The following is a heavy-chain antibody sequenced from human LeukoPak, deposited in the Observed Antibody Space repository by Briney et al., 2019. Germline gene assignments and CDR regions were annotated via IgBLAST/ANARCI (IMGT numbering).Heavy chain of an antibody. J-gene: IGHJ4*02. CDR2: ISSNGNYI. CDR1: GLTFSSYS. D-gene: IGHD1-26*01. V-gene: IGHV3-21*01. CDR3: ARDRQYWEPPDY. Sequence: PGGSLRLSCASSGLTFSSYSMNWVRQAPGKGLEWVSTISSNGNYIRYADSVKGRFTISRDNAKNSLYLQMNSLRAEDTAVYYCARDRQYWEPPDYWGQGTLVTVSS.